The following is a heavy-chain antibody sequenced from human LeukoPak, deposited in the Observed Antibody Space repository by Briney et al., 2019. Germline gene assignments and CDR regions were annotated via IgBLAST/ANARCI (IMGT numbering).Heavy chain of an antibody. J-gene: IGHJ6*02. CDR2: IHYSGST. V-gene: IGHV4-59*01. CDR1: GGSISSYY. Sequence: SETLSLTCTVSGGSISSYYWSWIRQPPGKGLEWIGFIHYSGSTNYNPSLRSRVTISVDTSKSQFSLKLKSVTAADTAVYYCASSPYYYGMDVWGQGTTVTVSS. CDR3: ASSPYYYGMDV.